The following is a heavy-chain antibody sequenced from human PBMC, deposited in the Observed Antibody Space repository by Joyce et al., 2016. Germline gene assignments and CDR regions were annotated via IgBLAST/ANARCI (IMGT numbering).Heavy chain of an antibody. CDR3: ARSDTQYGLGWGDY. V-gene: IGHV3-33*01. Sequence: QVQLVESGGGVVQPGRSLRLSCAASGFTFSSYGMHWVRQAPGKGREWVAVIWSDGTNKYYADSVKGRFTISRDNSKNTRYLQSNSLRAEDTAVYYCARSDTQYGLGWGDYWGQGTLVTVSS. CDR1: GFTFSSYG. J-gene: IGHJ4*02. D-gene: IGHD1-26*01. CDR2: IWSDGTNK.